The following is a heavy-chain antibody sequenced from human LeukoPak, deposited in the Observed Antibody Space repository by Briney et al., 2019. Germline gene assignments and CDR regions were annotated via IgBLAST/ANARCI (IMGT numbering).Heavy chain of an antibody. V-gene: IGHV3-66*01. CDR1: GFTVSSNY. Sequence: GGSLRLYCAASGFTVSSNYMSWVRQAPGKGLEWVSVIYSGGSTYYADSVKGRFTISRDNSKNTLYLQMNSLRAEDTAVYYCASARSGSYYYFDYWGQGTLVTVSS. J-gene: IGHJ4*02. CDR2: IYSGGST. D-gene: IGHD1-26*01. CDR3: ASARSGSYYYFDY.